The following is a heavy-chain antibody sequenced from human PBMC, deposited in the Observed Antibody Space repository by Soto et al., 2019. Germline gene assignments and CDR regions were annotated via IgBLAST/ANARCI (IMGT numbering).Heavy chain of an antibody. CDR2: MNPNSGNT. Sequence: QVQLVQSGAEVKKPGASVKVSCKASGYTFTSYDINWVRQATGQGLEWMGWMNPNSGNTGYAQKFQGRVTMTRNTSLSTAYMELSRLRSEDTAVYYCARVPTYEYVWGSYRGSDYWGQGTLVTVSS. CDR1: GYTFTSYD. J-gene: IGHJ4*02. V-gene: IGHV1-8*01. D-gene: IGHD3-16*02. CDR3: ARVPTYEYVWGSYRGSDY.